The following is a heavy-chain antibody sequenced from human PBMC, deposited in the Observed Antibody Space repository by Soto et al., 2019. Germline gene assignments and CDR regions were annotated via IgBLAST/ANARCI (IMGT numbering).Heavy chain of an antibody. CDR1: GYTFTRYG. V-gene: IGHV1-18*04. CDR2: TSADNGDT. J-gene: IGHJ4*02. D-gene: IGHD2-2*01. CDR3: ARDERGTCTSSSCYYFDY. Sequence: VQLVQSGAEVKEPGASVKVSCKASGYTFTRYGFSWVRQAPGQGLEWMAWTSADNGDTKYAPKLQDRVTLTTDTSTGTAYMELRSLRSDDTAVYYCARDERGTCTSSSCYYFDYWGQGTLVTVSS.